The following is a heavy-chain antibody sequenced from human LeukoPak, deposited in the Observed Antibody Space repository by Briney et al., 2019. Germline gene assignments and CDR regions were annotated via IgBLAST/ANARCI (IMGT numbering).Heavy chain of an antibody. V-gene: IGHV4-59*01. CDR2: IYYSESA. CDR3: ARRGGSPLGAFGI. CDR1: GASISSWY. D-gene: IGHD1-26*01. J-gene: IGHJ3*02. Sequence: SETLSLTCTVSGASISSWYWSWIRQPPGKGLEWIGYIYYSESANYNPSLKSRVTISVDTSKNQFSLKLTSVTAADTAVYYCARRGGSPLGAFGIWGQGTMVTVSS.